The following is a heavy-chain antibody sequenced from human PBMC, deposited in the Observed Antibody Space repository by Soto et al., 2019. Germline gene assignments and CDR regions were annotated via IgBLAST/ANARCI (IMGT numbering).Heavy chain of an antibody. D-gene: IGHD3-22*01. CDR3: ARHRRPRGNDSSGYYLGY. J-gene: IGHJ4*02. CDR2: INPDGSEK. V-gene: IGHV3-7*01. CDR1: GFTFSSFW. Sequence: PGESLKISCAASGFTFSSFWMDWVRQAPGKGLEWVANINPDGSEKHYVDSVKGRFTISRDNVRNSLYLQMSSLTAEDSALYYCARHRRPRGNDSSGYYLGYWGQGTLVTVSS.